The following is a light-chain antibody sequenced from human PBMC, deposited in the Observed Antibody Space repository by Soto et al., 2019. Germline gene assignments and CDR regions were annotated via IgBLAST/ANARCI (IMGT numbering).Light chain of an antibody. J-gene: IGKJ4*01. CDR3: QQYDNYPLT. CDR1: QSVRIW. Sequence: DIQMTQSPSTLSASVGDRVTITCRASQSVRIWLAWYQQKPGRAPKFLIYDASSLESGVPSRFSGSGSGTEFTLTISNLQPDDFATYYCQQYDNYPLTFGGGTKVDIK. V-gene: IGKV1-5*01. CDR2: DAS.